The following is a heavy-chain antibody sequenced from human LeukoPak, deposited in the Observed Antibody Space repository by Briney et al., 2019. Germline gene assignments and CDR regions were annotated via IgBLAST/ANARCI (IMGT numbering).Heavy chain of an antibody. CDR1: GGSLSSGSYY. J-gene: IGHJ4*02. D-gene: IGHD5-18*01. V-gene: IGHV4-31*03. CDR3: ARWRGDTTFDY. CDR2: IYYSGST. Sequence: ASQTLSLTCTVSGGSLSSGSYYWSWIRPHPGKGLEWIGNIYYSGSTYYNPPLKSRVTISADTSKNQFSLNLSSVTAADTAVYYCARWRGDTTFDYWGQGTLVTVSS.